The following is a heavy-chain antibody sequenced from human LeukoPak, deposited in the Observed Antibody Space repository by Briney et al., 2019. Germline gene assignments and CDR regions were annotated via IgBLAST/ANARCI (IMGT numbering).Heavy chain of an antibody. CDR1: GGSFSGYY. J-gene: IGHJ3*02. CDR3: ARHYDYVWGSYRLFGAFDI. CDR2: INHSGST. D-gene: IGHD3-16*02. V-gene: IGHV4-34*01. Sequence: SETLSLTCAVYGGSFSGYYWSWIRQPPGKGLEWIGEINHSGSTNYNPSLKSRVTISVDTSKNQFSLKLSSVIAADTAVYYCARHYDYVWGSYRLFGAFDIWGQGTMVTVSS.